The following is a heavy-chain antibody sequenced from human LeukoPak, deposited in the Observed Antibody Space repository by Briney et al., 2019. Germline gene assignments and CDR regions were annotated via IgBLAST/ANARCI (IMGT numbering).Heavy chain of an antibody. V-gene: IGHV3-23*01. J-gene: IGHJ4*02. CDR1: GITLNNYG. CDR2: ISDSGGST. CDR3: AREWQGGIAAAGTRIEGDY. Sequence: GGSLRLSCAVSGITLNNYGMTWVRQAPGKGLEWVAGISDSGGSTKYADSVKGRFTISRDNAENSLFLQMNSLRVEDTAVYYCAREWQGGIAAAGTRIEGDYWGQGTLVAVSS. D-gene: IGHD6-13*01.